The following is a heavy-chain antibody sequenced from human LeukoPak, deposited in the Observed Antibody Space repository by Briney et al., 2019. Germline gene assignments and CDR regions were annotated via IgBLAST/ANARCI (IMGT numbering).Heavy chain of an antibody. CDR2: INPHSGGT. J-gene: IGHJ5*02. D-gene: IGHD2-2*01. CDR3: ARGGPRDIVVVPAAKKWFDP. CDR1: GYTFSGNY. V-gene: IGHV1-2*02. Sequence: GASVKVSCKASGYTFSGNYMHWVRQAPGQWLEWMGWINPHSGGTIYPQRFQGRVTMTRDTSISTAYMELSRLRSDDTAVYYCARGGPRDIVVVPAAKKWFDPWGQGTLVTVSS.